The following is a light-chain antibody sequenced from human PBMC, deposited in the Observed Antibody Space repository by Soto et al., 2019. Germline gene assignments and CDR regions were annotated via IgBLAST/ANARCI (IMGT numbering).Light chain of an antibody. V-gene: IGKV3-20*01. CDR2: GAS. Sequence: EIVLTQSPGTLSLSPGERATLSCRASQSVSSSYLAWYQQKPGQAPRLLIYGASSRATGIPDRLSGSGSGTDFTLTISRLEPEDFAVYYCQQYGSSPPFGGGTKVEIK. CDR1: QSVSSSY. J-gene: IGKJ4*01. CDR3: QQYGSSPP.